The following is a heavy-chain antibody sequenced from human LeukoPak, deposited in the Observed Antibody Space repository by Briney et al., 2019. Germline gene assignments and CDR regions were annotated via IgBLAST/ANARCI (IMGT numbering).Heavy chain of an antibody. J-gene: IGHJ5*02. CDR1: GFTLRYG. CDR2: VSGSGGST. Sequence: GGSLRLSCAASGFTLRYGMSWVRQAPGRGLEWVSAVSGSGGSTDYADSVKGRFTISRDTSKDTMYLQLNSLRPEDTAVYYCVRVISGTPNWFDPWAREPWSPSPQ. V-gene: IGHV3-23*01. D-gene: IGHD1-20*01. CDR3: VRVISGTPNWFDP.